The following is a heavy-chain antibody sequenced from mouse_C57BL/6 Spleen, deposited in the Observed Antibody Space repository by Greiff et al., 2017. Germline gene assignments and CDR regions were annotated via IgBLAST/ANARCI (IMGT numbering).Heavy chain of an antibody. CDR2: INPSNGGT. V-gene: IGHV1-53*01. Sequence: QVQLKQPGTELVKPGASVKLSCKASGYTFTSYWMHWVKQRPGQGLEWIGNINPSNGGTNYNEQFKSKATLTVDKSSSTAYMQLSSLTSEDSAVYYCASSYGSSPGWYFDVWGTGTTVTVSS. J-gene: IGHJ1*03. D-gene: IGHD1-1*01. CDR3: ASSYGSSPGWYFDV. CDR1: GYTFTSYW.